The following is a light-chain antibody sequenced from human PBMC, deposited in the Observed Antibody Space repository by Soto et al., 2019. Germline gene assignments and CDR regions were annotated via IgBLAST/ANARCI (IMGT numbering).Light chain of an antibody. Sequence: DIVMTQSPDSLAVSLGERATINCKSSQSVLYSSNNKNYLAWYQQKPGQPPKLLIYWASTRESGVPERFSGSGSGTEFSLTINSLQAEDVAVYYCQQYYSSFHTFGQGTKLEIK. V-gene: IGKV4-1*01. CDR2: WAS. CDR3: QQYYSSFHT. CDR1: QSVLYSSNNKNY. J-gene: IGKJ2*01.